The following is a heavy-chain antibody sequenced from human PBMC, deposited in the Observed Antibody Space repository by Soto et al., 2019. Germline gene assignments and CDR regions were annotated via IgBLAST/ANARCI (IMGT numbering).Heavy chain of an antibody. V-gene: IGHV3-64D*08. Sequence: GSLRLSCAASGFTFSSYWMHWVRQAPGKGLEYVSAISSNGGSTYYADSVKGRFTISRDNSKNTLYLQMSSLRAEDTAVYYCVTLPGDIVVVPAAMDYGMDVWGQGTTVTVSS. J-gene: IGHJ6*02. D-gene: IGHD2-2*01. CDR1: GFTFSSYW. CDR3: VTLPGDIVVVPAAMDYGMDV. CDR2: ISSNGGST.